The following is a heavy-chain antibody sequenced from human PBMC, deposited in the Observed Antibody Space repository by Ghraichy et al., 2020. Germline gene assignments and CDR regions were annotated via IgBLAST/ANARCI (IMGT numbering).Heavy chain of an antibody. Sequence: GGSLNISCAASGFTFSSYAMTWVRQAPGKGLEWVSAISGRSDRAFYADSVKGRFTISRDNSKNTLYLQIASLRADDTAIYYCAKELGDYCNGLGGNWGQGTLVTVSS. D-gene: IGHD2/OR15-2a*01. J-gene: IGHJ4*02. V-gene: IGHV3-23*01. CDR3: AKELGDYCNGLGGN. CDR1: GFTFSSYA. CDR2: ISGRSDRA.